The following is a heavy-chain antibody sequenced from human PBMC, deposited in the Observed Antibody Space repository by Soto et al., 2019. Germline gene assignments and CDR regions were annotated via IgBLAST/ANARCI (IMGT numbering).Heavy chain of an antibody. Sequence: GGSLRLSCTASGFTFSSYWTSWVRQAPGKGLEWVANIKQDEREKYYGDSVKGRFTISRDNAKNALYLQMNSLRAEDTAVYYCASIPILGANAFDYWGQGTLVTVSS. J-gene: IGHJ4*02. CDR3: ASIPILGANAFDY. V-gene: IGHV3-7*03. CDR2: IKQDEREK. D-gene: IGHD1-26*01. CDR1: GFTFSSYW.